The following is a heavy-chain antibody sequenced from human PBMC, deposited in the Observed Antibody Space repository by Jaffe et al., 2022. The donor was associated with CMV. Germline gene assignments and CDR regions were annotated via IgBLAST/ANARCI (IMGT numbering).Heavy chain of an antibody. CDR3: AKPGRPSGGYYYGVDV. Sequence: ELQLLESGGGLVQPGGSLRLSCAASGFTFSSYAMSWVRQAPGKGLEWVSGLSGSGGSTYYADSVKGRFTISRDNSRNTLYLQMNSLRAEDTAVYYCAKPGRPSGGYYYGVDVWGQGTTVTVSS. D-gene: IGHD2-15*01. J-gene: IGHJ6*02. V-gene: IGHV3-23*01. CDR2: LSGSGGST. CDR1: GFTFSSYA.